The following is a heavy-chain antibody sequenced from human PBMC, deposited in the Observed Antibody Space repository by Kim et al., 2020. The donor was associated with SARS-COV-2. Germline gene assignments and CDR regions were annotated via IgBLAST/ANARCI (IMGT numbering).Heavy chain of an antibody. CDR3: ANSGIVVVTANYGMDV. D-gene: IGHD2-21*02. Sequence: SETLSLTCAVYGGSFSGYYWSWIRQPPGKGLEWIGEINHSGSTNYNPSLKSRVTISVDTSKNQFSLKLSSVTAADTAVYYCANSGIVVVTANYGMDVWGQGTTVTVSS. V-gene: IGHV4-34*01. CDR1: GGSFSGYY. J-gene: IGHJ6*02. CDR2: INHSGST.